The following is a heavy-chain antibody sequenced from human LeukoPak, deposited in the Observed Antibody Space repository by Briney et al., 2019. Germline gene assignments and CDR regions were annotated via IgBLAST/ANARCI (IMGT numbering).Heavy chain of an antibody. J-gene: IGHJ4*02. V-gene: IGHV3-66*02. CDR3: ARDGGYYDSSGYYI. D-gene: IGHD3-22*01. CDR2: IYSGGST. Sequence: GSLRLSCAASGFTFSSYAMSWVRQAPGKGLEWVSVIYSGGSTYYADSVKGRFTISRDNSKNTLYLQMNSLRAEDTAVYYCARDGGYYDSSGYYIWGQGTLVTVSS. CDR1: GFTFSSYA.